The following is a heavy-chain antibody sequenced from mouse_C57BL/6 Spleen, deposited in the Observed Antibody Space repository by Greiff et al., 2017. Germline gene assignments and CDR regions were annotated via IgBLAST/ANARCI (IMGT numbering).Heavy chain of an antibody. Sequence: EVKLVESEGGLVQPGSSMKLSCTASGFTFSDYYMAWVRQVPEKGLEWVANINYDGSSTYYLDSLKSRFIISRDNAKNILYLQMSSLKSEDTATYYCARVGGSSSWYFDVWGTGTTVTVSS. CDR2: INYDGSST. CDR1: GFTFSDYY. D-gene: IGHD1-1*01. V-gene: IGHV5-16*01. J-gene: IGHJ1*03. CDR3: ARVGGSSSWYFDV.